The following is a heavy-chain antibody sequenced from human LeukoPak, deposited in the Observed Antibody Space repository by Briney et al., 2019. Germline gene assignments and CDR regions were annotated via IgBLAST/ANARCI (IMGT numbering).Heavy chain of an antibody. Sequence: GGSLRLSCAASGFSFSDYDIRWVRLAPGKGLEWVTFIRYDGSNTYAESVKGRFTISRDNAKNTQYLQMNSLRAEDTAVYYCARSGRGGAFDIWGQGTMVTVSS. V-gene: IGHV3-30*02. CDR2: IRYDGSNT. CDR3: ARSGRGGAFDI. D-gene: IGHD1-26*01. CDR1: GFSFSDYD. J-gene: IGHJ3*02.